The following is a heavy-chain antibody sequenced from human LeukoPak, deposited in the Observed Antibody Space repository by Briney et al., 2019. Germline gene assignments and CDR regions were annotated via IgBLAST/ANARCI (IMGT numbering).Heavy chain of an antibody. V-gene: IGHV3-7*01. CDR3: VRAGTSGWDYYNYAMDV. CDR2: IKPDGSEK. D-gene: IGHD6-19*01. CDR1: GFTFSTYW. J-gene: IGHJ6*02. Sequence: GGSLRLSCAASGFTFSTYWMSWVRQAPGKGLEWVANIKPDGSEKYSVDSVEGRFTISRDNAKSSLYLQMNSLRAEDTAVYYCVRAGTSGWDYYNYAMDVWGQGTTVTVSS.